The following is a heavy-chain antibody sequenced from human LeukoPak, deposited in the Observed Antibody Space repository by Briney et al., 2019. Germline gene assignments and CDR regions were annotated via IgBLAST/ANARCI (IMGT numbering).Heavy chain of an antibody. CDR1: GYTFTNYG. CDR3: ARDGGPPSVYYYYMDV. J-gene: IGHJ6*03. Sequence: ASVKVSCKASGYTFTNYGISWVRQAPGQGLEWMGIINPSGGSTSYAQKFQGRVTMTRDTSTSTVYMELSSLRSEDTAVYYCARDGGPPSVYYYYMDVWGKGTTVTVSS. CDR2: INPSGGST. D-gene: IGHD2-15*01. V-gene: IGHV1-46*01.